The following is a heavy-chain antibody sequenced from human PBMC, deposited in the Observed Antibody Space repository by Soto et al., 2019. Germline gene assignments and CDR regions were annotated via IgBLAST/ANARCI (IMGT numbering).Heavy chain of an antibody. CDR1: GGSISSSSYY. CDR3: ARQTATVAKTSSFDY. V-gene: IGHV4-39*01. D-gene: IGHD4-4*01. J-gene: IGHJ4*02. CDR2: IYYSGST. Sequence: SETLSLTCTVSGGSISSSSYYWGWIRQPPGKGLEWIGSIYYSGSTYYNPSLKSRVTISVDTSKNQFSLKLSSVTAADTAVYYCARQTATVAKTSSFDYWGQGTLVTVSS.